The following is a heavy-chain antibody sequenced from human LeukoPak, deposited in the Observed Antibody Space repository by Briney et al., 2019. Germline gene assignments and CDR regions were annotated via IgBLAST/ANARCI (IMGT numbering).Heavy chain of an antibody. CDR3: ARGGSGWFDAFDI. CDR1: GYTFTGYY. Sequence: ASVKVSCKTSGYTFTGYYMHWVRQAPGQGLEWMGWINPNSGGTNYAQKFLGRVTMTRDTSITTAYMELSRLRSDDTAVYYCARGGSGWFDAFDIWGQGTMVTVSS. D-gene: IGHD6-19*01. J-gene: IGHJ3*02. V-gene: IGHV1-2*02. CDR2: INPNSGGT.